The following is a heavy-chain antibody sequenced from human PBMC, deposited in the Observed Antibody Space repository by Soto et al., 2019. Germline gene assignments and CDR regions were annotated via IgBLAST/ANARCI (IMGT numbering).Heavy chain of an antibody. D-gene: IGHD4-4*01. CDR2: IIPIFGTA. CDR3: RFIARDYSMDYYGMDV. J-gene: IGHJ6*02. Sequence: VASVKVSCKASGGTFSSYAISWVRQAPGQGLEWMGGIIPIFGTANYAQKFQGRVTITADKSTSTAYMELSSLRSEDTAVYYCRFIARDYSMDYYGMDVWGQGTTVTVSS. V-gene: IGHV1-69*06. CDR1: GGTFSSYA.